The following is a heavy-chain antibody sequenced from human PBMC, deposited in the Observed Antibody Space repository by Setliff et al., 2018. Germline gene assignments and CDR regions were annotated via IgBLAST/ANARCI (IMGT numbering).Heavy chain of an antibody. CDR2: IYTGGST. Sequence: SETLSLTCIVSGVSVSRHYWSWIRQPPGKTLEWIGYIYTGGSTTYNPSLKSRVTLSLDTSKNHLSLNLTSVTADATAVYYCARDVWGAGTGWFDPWGLGILVTVSS. D-gene: IGHD1-1*01. J-gene: IGHJ5*02. CDR3: ARDVWGAGTGWFDP. CDR1: GVSVSRHY. V-gene: IGHV4-4*08.